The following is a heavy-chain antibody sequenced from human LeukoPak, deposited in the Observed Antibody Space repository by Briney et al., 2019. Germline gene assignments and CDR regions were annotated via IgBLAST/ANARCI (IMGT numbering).Heavy chain of an antibody. CDR2: IKQDGSEK. D-gene: IGHD2/OR15-2a*01. V-gene: IGHV3-7*03. CDR3: AKGSIYGSYYYMDV. J-gene: IGHJ6*03. Sequence: GGSLRLSCAASGFTFSSYWMSWVRQAPGKGLEWVANIKQDGSEKYYVDSVKGRFTISRDNSKNSLYLQMNSLRTEDTALYYCAKGSIYGSYYYMDVWGKGTTVTVSS. CDR1: GFTFSSYW.